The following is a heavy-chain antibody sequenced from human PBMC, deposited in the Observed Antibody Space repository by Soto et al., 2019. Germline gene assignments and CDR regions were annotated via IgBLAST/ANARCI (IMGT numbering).Heavy chain of an antibody. Sequence: GGSLRLSCAASGFTFGSYSMNWVRQAPGKGLEWVSSISSSSSYIYYADSVKGRFTISRDNAKNSLYLQMNSLRAEDTAVYYCARADRIAAAGTIYYYYGMDVWGQGTTVTVSS. D-gene: IGHD6-13*01. CDR2: ISSSSSYI. CDR3: ARADRIAAAGTIYYYYGMDV. CDR1: GFTFGSYS. V-gene: IGHV3-21*01. J-gene: IGHJ6*02.